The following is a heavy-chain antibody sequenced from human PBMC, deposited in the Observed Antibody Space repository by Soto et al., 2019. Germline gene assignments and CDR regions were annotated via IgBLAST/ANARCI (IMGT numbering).Heavy chain of an antibody. CDR2: IIPIFGTA. Sequence: VASVKVSCKASGGTFSSYAISWVRQAPGQGLEWMGGIIPIFGTANYAQKFQGRVTITADKSTSTAYMELSSLRSEDTAVYYCARDRGSYSSRVYYYYYGMDVWGQGTTVTVSS. V-gene: IGHV1-69*06. D-gene: IGHD6-13*01. J-gene: IGHJ6*02. CDR3: ARDRGSYSSRVYYYYYGMDV. CDR1: GGTFSSYA.